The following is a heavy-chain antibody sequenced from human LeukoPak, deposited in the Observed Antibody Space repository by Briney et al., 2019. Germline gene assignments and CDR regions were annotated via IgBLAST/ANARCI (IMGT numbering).Heavy chain of an antibody. D-gene: IGHD5-24*01. V-gene: IGHV4-30-4*01. J-gene: IGHJ4*02. CDR1: GGSIRSGDYY. CDR2: IYYSGSA. Sequence: SETLSLTCTVSGGSIRSGDYYWSWIRQPPGKGLEWIGYIYYSGSAYYNPSLNSRVTISVDMSKNQFSLRLSSATAADTAVYYCARVHRDGYSYLYHYFDCWGQGTLVTVSA. CDR3: ARVHRDGYSYLYHYFDC.